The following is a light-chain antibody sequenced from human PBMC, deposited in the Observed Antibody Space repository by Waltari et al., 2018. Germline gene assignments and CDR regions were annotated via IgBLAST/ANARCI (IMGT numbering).Light chain of an antibody. CDR3: QQYGSSIMYT. Sequence: ALTQSPRTLSLSPGERATLSCRASQSLTKRYLAWYQQKPGQPPRLLMYCASSRAAGIPDRFSGSGSGTDFTLTISRLEPEDFAVYYCQQYGSSIMYTFGQGTKLEIK. V-gene: IGKV3-20*01. CDR1: QSLTKRY. J-gene: IGKJ2*01. CDR2: CAS.